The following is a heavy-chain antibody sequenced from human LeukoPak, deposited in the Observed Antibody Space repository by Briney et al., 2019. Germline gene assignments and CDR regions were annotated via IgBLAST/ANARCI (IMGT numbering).Heavy chain of an antibody. J-gene: IGHJ4*02. Sequence: ASVKVSCKASGYTFTSYDINWERQATGQGPEWMGWMNPNSGNTGCAQKFQGRVTMTRNTSISTAYMELSSLRSEDTAVYYCARGLAARRFDYWGQGTLVTVSS. CDR2: MNPNSGNT. CDR1: GYTFTSYD. D-gene: IGHD6-6*01. CDR3: ARGLAARRFDY. V-gene: IGHV1-8*01.